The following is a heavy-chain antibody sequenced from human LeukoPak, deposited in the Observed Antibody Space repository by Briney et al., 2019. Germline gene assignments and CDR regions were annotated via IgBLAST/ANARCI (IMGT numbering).Heavy chain of an antibody. J-gene: IGHJ4*02. Sequence: GGSLRLSCAASGLTFSSHWMHWVRQAPGKGLVWVSRITNDGSSTTYADSVKGRFTISRDNAKNMLYLQMNSLRAEDTAVYYCARDKYSGYDLDYWGQGTLVTVSS. CDR2: ITNDGSST. CDR1: GLTFSSHW. CDR3: ARDKYSGYDLDY. D-gene: IGHD5-12*01. V-gene: IGHV3-74*01.